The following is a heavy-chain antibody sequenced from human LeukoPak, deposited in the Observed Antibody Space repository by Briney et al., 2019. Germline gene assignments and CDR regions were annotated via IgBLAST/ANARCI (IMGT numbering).Heavy chain of an antibody. D-gene: IGHD3-22*01. CDR2: INHSGST. J-gene: IGHJ5*02. CDR3: ARDVQYYYDGNNWFDP. V-gene: IGHV4-34*01. Sequence: PSETLSLTCAVYGGSFSAYYWSGIRQPPGRGREWIGEINHSGSTNYNPSLKSRVTISGDTSKNQFSLKLSSVTAADTAVYFCARDVQYYYDGNNWFDPWGQGTLVTVSS. CDR1: GGSFSAYY.